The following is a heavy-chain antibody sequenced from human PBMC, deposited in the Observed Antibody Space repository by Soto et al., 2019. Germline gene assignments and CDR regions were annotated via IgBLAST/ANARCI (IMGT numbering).Heavy chain of an antibody. CDR2: IYYTGST. J-gene: IGHJ4*02. V-gene: IGHV4-59*01. D-gene: IGHD1-26*01. CDR1: GGSISYYY. CDR3: ARDAAVGLFDY. Sequence: SETLSLTCTVSGGSISYYYWSWIRQPPGKGLEWIGYIYYTGSTNYNPSLKSRVTISVDTSKNQFSLKLSSVTAADTAVYYCARDAAVGLFDYWGQGTLVTVSS.